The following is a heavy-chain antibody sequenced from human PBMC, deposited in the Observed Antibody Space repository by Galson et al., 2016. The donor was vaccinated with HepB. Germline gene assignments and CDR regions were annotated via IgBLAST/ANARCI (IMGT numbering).Heavy chain of an antibody. Sequence: SCKASGYTFTSYGISWVRQAPGQGLEWMAWINTYNGNTEDSQKVQGRVAMTTDTSTNTAYMELSCLRPDDTAVYYCARDDRSGGMDVWGQGTMVTVSS. J-gene: IGHJ6*02. CDR1: GYTFTSYG. CDR3: ARDDRSGGMDV. V-gene: IGHV1-18*04. CDR2: INTYNGNT. D-gene: IGHD6-25*01.